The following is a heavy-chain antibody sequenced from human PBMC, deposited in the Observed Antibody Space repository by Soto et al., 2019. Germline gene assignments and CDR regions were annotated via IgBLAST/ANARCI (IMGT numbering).Heavy chain of an antibody. CDR1: GYIFTSRG. V-gene: IGHV1-18*01. CDR3: ARGRTRALDY. D-gene: IGHD1-7*01. Sequence: QIHLVPSGAEVKKPGASVKVSCKASGYIFTSRGISWVRQPPGPGLEWMGWISTYNGNPKYAQKPQGRDTMTTNTSTTTAFLELRSLTSDDTAGYYSARGRTRALDYWGQGTPVIVSS. CDR2: ISTYNGNP. J-gene: IGHJ4*02.